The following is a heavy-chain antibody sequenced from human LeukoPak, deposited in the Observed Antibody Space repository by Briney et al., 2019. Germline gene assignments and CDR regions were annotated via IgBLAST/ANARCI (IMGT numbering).Heavy chain of an antibody. CDR1: GFTFSSYR. J-gene: IGHJ4*02. CDR3: ASVPVVVTPGY. V-gene: IGHV3-21*01. D-gene: IGHD3-22*01. CDR2: ISSSSSYI. Sequence: GGSLRLSCSASGFTFSSYRMNWVRQAPGKGLEWVSSISSSSSYIYYADSVNGRFTISRDNAKNSLYLQMNSLRAEDTAVYYCASVPVVVTPGYWGKGTLVTVSS.